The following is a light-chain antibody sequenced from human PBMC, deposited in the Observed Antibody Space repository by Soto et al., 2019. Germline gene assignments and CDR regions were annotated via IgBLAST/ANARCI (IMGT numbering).Light chain of an antibody. Sequence: SALTQPASVSASPGHSITISCTGTSIDVGDYDYVSWYQQHPGKAPKLMIYEVTNRPSGVSNRFSGSKSGNTASLTISGLQAEDEADYYCSSYTSRRTQVFGTGTKVTVL. CDR3: SSYTSRRTQV. J-gene: IGLJ1*01. CDR1: SIDVGDYDY. V-gene: IGLV2-14*01. CDR2: EVT.